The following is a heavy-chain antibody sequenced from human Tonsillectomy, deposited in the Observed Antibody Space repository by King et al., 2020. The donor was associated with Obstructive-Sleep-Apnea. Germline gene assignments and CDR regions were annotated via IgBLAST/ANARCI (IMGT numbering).Heavy chain of an antibody. CDR2: IYYSGST. D-gene: IGHD4/OR15-4a*01. CDR3: ATGADGDEYFQH. CDR1: GGSIDNGDYY. Sequence: VQLQESGPGLVKPSQTLALTCTVSGGSIDNGDYYWSWIRQPPGKGLEWIGYIYYSGSTYFNPSLESRVSVSSDTSKNQFSLNLTSVTAADTAVYYCATGADGDEYFQHWGQGTLVIVSS. V-gene: IGHV4-30-4*01. J-gene: IGHJ1*01.